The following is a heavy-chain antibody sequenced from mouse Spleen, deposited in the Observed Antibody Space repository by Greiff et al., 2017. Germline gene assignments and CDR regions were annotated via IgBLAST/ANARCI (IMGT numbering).Heavy chain of an antibody. D-gene: IGHD3-1*01. CDR1: GYTFTSYG. CDR3: AREGLSLSWFAY. V-gene: IGHV1-81*01. CDR2: IYPRSGNT. J-gene: IGHJ3*01. Sequence: QVQLQQSGAELARPGASVKLSCKASGYTFTSYGISWVKQRTGQGLEWIGEIYPRSGNTYYNEKFKGKATLTADKSSSTAYMELRSLTSEDSAVYFCAREGLSLSWFAYWGQGTLVTVSA.